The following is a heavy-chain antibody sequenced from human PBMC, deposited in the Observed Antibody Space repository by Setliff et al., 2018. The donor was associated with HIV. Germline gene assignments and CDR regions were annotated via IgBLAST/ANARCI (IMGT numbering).Heavy chain of an antibody. V-gene: IGHV4-61*02. Sequence: PSETLSLTCTVSGDSISSGSYYWSWIRQPAGEGLEWIGRIYTSGSTNYNPSLKSRVTISVDTSKNQFSLKLSSVTAADAAVYYCARGSYSSSWYGSHFDYWGQGILVTVSS. CDR2: IYTSGST. D-gene: IGHD6-13*01. CDR1: GDSISSGSYY. J-gene: IGHJ4*02. CDR3: ARGSYSSSWYGSHFDY.